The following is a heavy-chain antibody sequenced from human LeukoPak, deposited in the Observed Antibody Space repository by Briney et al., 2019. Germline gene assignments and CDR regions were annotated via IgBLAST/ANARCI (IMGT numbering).Heavy chain of an antibody. J-gene: IGHJ5*02. CDR2: INHSGST. CDR3: ARAVARNWFDP. V-gene: IGHV4-34*01. D-gene: IGHD6-19*01. Sequence: SETLSLTCAVYGGSFSGYYWSWIRQPPGKGLEWIGEINHSGSTNYNPSLKSRVTISVDTSKNQFSLKLSSVTAADTAVYYCARAVARNWFDPWGQGTLVTVSS. CDR1: GGSFSGYY.